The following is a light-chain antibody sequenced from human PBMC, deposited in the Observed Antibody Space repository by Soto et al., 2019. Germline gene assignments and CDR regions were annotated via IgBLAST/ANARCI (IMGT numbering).Light chain of an antibody. J-gene: IGKJ5*01. CDR3: QQRNSWPPIT. CDR2: DAS. V-gene: IGKV3-11*01. Sequence: ELVLTQSPVALSLSPGERATLSCRASQSVRTYLAWYQVKPGQAPRLLIYDASSRASGVPASFSGSGSGTDLTLTISSLEPEDFALYYCQQRNSWPPITFGQGTRLEN. CDR1: QSVRTY.